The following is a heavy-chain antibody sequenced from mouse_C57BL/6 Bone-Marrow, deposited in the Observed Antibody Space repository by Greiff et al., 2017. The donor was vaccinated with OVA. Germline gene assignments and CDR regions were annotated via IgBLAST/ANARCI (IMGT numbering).Heavy chain of an antibody. D-gene: IGHD1-1*01. J-gene: IGHJ2*01. CDR3: ARLLLRDYFDY. CDR1: GFTFSSYA. V-gene: IGHV5-4*03. CDR2: ISDGGSYT. Sequence: EVMLVESGGGLVKPGGSLKLSCAASGFTFSSYAMSWVRQTPEKRLEWVATISDGGSYTYYPDNVKGRVTISRDNAKNNLYLQMSHLKSEDTAMYYCARLLLRDYFDYWGQGTTLTVSS.